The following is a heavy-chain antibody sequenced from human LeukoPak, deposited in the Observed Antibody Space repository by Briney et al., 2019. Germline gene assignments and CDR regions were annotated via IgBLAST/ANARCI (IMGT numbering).Heavy chain of an antibody. J-gene: IGHJ4*02. CDR1: GYTLTELS. CDR3: ATSRVLFNTYYYDSSGYYLDY. D-gene: IGHD3-22*01. Sequence: ASVKVSCKVSGYTLTELSMHWVRQAPGKGLEWMGGFDAEDGETIYAQKFQGRVTMTEDTSTDTAYMELSSLRSEDTAVYYCATSRVLFNTYYYDSSGYYLDYWGQGTLVTVSS. V-gene: IGHV1-24*01. CDR2: FDAEDGET.